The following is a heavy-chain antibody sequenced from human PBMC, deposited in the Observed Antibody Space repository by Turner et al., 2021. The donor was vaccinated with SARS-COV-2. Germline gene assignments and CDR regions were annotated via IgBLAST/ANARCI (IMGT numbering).Heavy chain of an antibody. D-gene: IGHD2-2*01. CDR3: ARPFGTAVVPPS. CDR2: IYSGGST. V-gene: IGHV3-53*02. Sequence: EVQLVETGGGLIDPGGSLRLSCAASGFVVSSNSMNWVRQAPGKGLEWISVIYSGGSTYYADSVKGRFTISRDSSKNTLYLQMNSLRAEDTAVYYCARPFGTAVVPPSWGQGTTVTVSS. J-gene: IGHJ6*02. CDR1: GFVVSSNS.